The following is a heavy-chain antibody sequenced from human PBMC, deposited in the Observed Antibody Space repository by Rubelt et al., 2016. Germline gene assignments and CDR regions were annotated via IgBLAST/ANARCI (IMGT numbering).Heavy chain of an antibody. D-gene: IGHD6-13*01. V-gene: IGHV3-11*04. CDR3: ARDGSSSFGFDY. Sequence: YYADSVKGRFTISRDNAKNSLYLQMNSLRAEDTAVYYCARDGSSSFGFDYWGQGTLVTVSS. J-gene: IGHJ4*02.